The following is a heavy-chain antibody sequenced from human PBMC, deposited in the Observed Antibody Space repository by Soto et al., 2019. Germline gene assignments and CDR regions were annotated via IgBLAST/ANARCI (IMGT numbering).Heavy chain of an antibody. CDR2: IYYSGST. Sequence: QVQLQESGPGLVKPSETLSLTCTVSGGSISSYYWSWIRQPPGKGLEWIGYIYYSGSTNYNPSLKSRVTISVDPSKNQFSLKLSSVTAADTAVYYCARHSIVRVGGKVGTYDYWGQGTLVTVSS. D-gene: IGHD3-16*01. V-gene: IGHV4-59*08. J-gene: IGHJ4*02. CDR3: ARHSIVRVGGKVGTYDY. CDR1: GGSISSYY.